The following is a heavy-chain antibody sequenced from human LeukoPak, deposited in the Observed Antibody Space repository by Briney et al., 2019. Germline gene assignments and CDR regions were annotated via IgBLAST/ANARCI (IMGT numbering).Heavy chain of an antibody. CDR1: GFTFSDYS. CDR3: ARGHLDSSAYRPADY. CDR2: ISRSSSYM. D-gene: IGHD3-22*01. Sequence: PGGSLRLSCAASGFTFSDYSMNWVRQAPGKGLEWVSSISRSSSYMYSADSVKGRFTISRDNAKNSLYLQMNSLRAEDTAVYYCARGHLDSSAYRPADYWGQGTLVTVSS. J-gene: IGHJ4*02. V-gene: IGHV3-21*01.